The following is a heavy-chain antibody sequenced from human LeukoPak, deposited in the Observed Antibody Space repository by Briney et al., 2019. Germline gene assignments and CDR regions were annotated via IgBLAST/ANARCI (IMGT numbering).Heavy chain of an antibody. D-gene: IGHD3-3*01. Sequence: GESLRLSCVVSGFTFSRYSMNWVRQAPGKGLEWVSYIRSSGDTKYYADSVKGRFTISRDNARNSVCLQMNSLRAEDTAVYYCARGWSNGMDVWGQGTTATVSS. CDR3: ARGWSNGMDV. J-gene: IGHJ6*02. CDR1: GFTFSRYS. CDR2: IRSSGDTK. V-gene: IGHV3-48*04.